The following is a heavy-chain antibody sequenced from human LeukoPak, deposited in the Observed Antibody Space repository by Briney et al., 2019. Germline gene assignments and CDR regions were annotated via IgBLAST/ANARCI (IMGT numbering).Heavy chain of an antibody. Sequence: ASVKVSCKASGYTFTSYDINWVRQATGQGLEWMGWMNPNSGNTGYAQKFQGRVTITRNTSISTAYMELSSLRSEDTAVYYCARVYCSSTSCFDIFDYWGQGTLVTVSS. CDR3: ARVYCSSTSCFDIFDY. V-gene: IGHV1-8*03. CDR1: GYTFTSYD. CDR2: MNPNSGNT. D-gene: IGHD2-2*01. J-gene: IGHJ4*02.